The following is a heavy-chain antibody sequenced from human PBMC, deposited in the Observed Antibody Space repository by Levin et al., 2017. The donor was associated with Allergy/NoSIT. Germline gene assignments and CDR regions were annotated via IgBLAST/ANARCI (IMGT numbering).Heavy chain of an antibody. CDR3: ARAHPDLQLWFYATPENWFDP. J-gene: IGHJ5*02. CDR1: GGSFSNYY. D-gene: IGHD1-1*01. V-gene: IGHV4-34*01. CDR2: INHIGST. Sequence: SETLSLTCAVYGGSFSNYYWSWIRQPPGKGLEWIGEINHIGSTNYNPSLKSRVTISIDTSKNQFSLQLNSMTAADTAVYYCARAHPDLQLWFYATPENWFDPWGQGTLVTVSS.